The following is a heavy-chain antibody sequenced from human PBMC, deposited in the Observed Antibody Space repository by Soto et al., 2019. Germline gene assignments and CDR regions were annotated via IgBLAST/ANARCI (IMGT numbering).Heavy chain of an antibody. CDR2: INEDGSER. V-gene: IGHV3-7*03. Sequence: GGSLRLSCAASGFSFSLFWMSWVRQTPGKGLEWVANINEDGSERFFADSVKGRFTISRDNAKNSLSLQMNSLTADDTAVYYCARTGWPQSSYYFDYWGQGTLVTVSS. J-gene: IGHJ4*02. CDR3: ARTGWPQSSYYFDY. D-gene: IGHD3-16*01. CDR1: GFSFSLFW.